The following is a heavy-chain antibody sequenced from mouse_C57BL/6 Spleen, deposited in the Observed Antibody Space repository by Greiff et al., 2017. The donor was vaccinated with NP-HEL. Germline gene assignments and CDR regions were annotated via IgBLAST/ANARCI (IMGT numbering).Heavy chain of an antibody. J-gene: IGHJ1*03. CDR3: ARVPITAVVEGGDWYFEG. CDR2: INPSNGGT. D-gene: IGHD1-1*01. V-gene: IGHV1-53*01. Sequence: QVQLQQPGTELVKPGASVKLSCKASGYTFTSYWMHWVKQRPGQGLEWIGNINPSNGGTNYNEKFKSKATLTVDKSSSTAYMQLSSLTSEDSAVYYWARVPITAVVEGGDWYFEGWGTGTTVTVAS. CDR1: GYTFTSYW.